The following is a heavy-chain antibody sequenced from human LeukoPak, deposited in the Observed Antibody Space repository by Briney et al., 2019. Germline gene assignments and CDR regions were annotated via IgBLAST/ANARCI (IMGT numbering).Heavy chain of an antibody. Sequence: GSLRLSCAASGFTVSSNYMSWVRQAPGKGLEWVSAISGSGGSTYYADSVKGRFTISRDNSKNTLYLQMNSLRAEDTAVYYCAKDQDSSGWYWGQGTLVTVSS. D-gene: IGHD6-19*01. CDR3: AKDQDSSGWY. V-gene: IGHV3-23*01. CDR1: GFTVSSNY. J-gene: IGHJ4*02. CDR2: ISGSGGST.